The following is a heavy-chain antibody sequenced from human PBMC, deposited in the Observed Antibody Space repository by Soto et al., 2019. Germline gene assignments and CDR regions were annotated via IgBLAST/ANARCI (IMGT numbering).Heavy chain of an antibody. J-gene: IGHJ6*02. V-gene: IGHV1-8*01. CDR1: GYTFTSYD. CDR3: ALASSGYLPYYYYGMDV. Sequence: QVQLVQSGAEVEKPGASVKVSCKASGYTFTSYDLSWLRHATGPRLAWMGWMNPNSGNTCYAQNFQGRVTMTRNTSRYPAYMELSSLRSEDTAVYYCALASSGYLPYYYYGMDVWGQGTTVTVSS. CDR2: MNPNSGNT. D-gene: IGHD6-13*01.